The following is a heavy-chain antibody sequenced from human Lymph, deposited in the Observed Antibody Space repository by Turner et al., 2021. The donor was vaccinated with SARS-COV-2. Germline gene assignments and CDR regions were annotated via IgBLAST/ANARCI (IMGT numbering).Heavy chain of an antibody. D-gene: IGHD3-22*01. CDR2: IWYDGSNK. CDR1: GFTFSNYG. CDR3: AREGYFYDTSRAFDI. Sequence: QVQLVESGGVVVQRGRSRRRSHAAPGFTFSNYGIHWVRQAPGKGLEWVAVIWYDGSNKYYEDSVKGRFTISRDNSKNTLYLQMNSLRAEDTAVYYCAREGYFYDTSRAFDIWGQGTMVTVSS. J-gene: IGHJ3*02. V-gene: IGHV3-33*01.